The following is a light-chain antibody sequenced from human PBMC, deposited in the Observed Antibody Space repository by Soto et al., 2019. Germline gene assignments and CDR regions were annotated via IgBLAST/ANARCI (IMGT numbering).Light chain of an antibody. CDR1: NSDVGIYKY. Sequence: QSVLTQPRSVSGSPGQSVTISCTGTNSDVGIYKYVSWYQQHPGKAPKLMIFDVSKRPSGVPDRFSGSKSGNTASLTISGLQAEDEADYYCCSYAGSYTWVFGGGTQLTVL. J-gene: IGLJ7*01. V-gene: IGLV2-11*01. CDR2: DVS. CDR3: CSYAGSYTWV.